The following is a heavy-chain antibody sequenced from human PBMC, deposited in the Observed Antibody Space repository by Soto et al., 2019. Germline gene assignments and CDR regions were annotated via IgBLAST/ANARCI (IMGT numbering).Heavy chain of an antibody. J-gene: IGHJ6*02. CDR1: GGTFNSYA. Sequence: QVQLVQSGAEVKKPGSTVKVSCKASGGTFNSYAFSWERQAPGQGLEWVGGSIPMFGTVNSAQKFQGRVTITADKSTSTDSMELSSLRSDDKAVDYCARVPGTNYYYGMDVWGQGTTVTVFS. CDR2: SIPMFGTV. CDR3: ARVPGTNYYYGMDV. D-gene: IGHD1-1*01. V-gene: IGHV1-69*06.